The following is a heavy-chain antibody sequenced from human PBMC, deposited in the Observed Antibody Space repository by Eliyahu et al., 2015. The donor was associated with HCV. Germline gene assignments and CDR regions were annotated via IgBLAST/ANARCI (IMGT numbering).Heavy chain of an antibody. CDR1: GXTFSSYW. V-gene: IGHV3-7*04. Sequence: EVQLVESGGGLVQPGGSLRLSCAASGXTFSSYWMSWVXXAPGKGLEWVANIKQDGSEKYYVDSVKGRFTISRDNAKNSLYLQMNSLRAEDTAVYYCARDEGRPRNTGIVGASGYWYFDLWGRGTLVTVSS. D-gene: IGHD1-26*01. J-gene: IGHJ2*01. CDR3: ARDEGRPRNTGIVGASGYWYFDL. CDR2: IKQDGSEK.